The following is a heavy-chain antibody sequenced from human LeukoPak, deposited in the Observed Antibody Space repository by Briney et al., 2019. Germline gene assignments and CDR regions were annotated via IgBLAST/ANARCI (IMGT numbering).Heavy chain of an antibody. D-gene: IGHD2-15*01. V-gene: IGHV3-21*01. CDR3: AREDCSGGSCYPIDP. J-gene: IGHJ5*02. Sequence: PGGSLRLSXAASGFTFSSYSMNWVRQAPGKGLEWVSSISSSSSYIYYADSVKGRFTISRDNAKNSLYLQMNSLRAEDTAVYYCAREDCSGGSCYPIDPWGQGTLVTVSS. CDR2: ISSSSSYI. CDR1: GFTFSSYS.